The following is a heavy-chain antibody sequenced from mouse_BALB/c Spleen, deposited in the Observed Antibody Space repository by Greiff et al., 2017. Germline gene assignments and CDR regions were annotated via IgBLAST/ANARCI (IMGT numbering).Heavy chain of an antibody. J-gene: IGHJ4*01. CDR3: ARGGSSIYYAMDY. CDR2: IYPGDGDT. Sequence: VKLQESGPELVKPGASVKISCKASGYAFSSSWMNWVKQRPGQGLEWIGRIYPGDGDTNYNGKFKGKATLTADKSSSTAYMQLSSLTSVDSAVYFCARGGSSIYYAMDYWGQGTSVTVSS. V-gene: IGHV1-82*01. CDR1: GYAFSSSW. D-gene: IGHD1-1*01.